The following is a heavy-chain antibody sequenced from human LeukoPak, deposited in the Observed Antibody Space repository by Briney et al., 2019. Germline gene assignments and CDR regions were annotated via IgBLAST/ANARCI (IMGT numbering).Heavy chain of an antibody. CDR3: ARGGDY. CDR2: ISDRVST. CDR1: GGSVSSGSYH. V-gene: IGHV4-61*01. J-gene: IGHJ4*02. D-gene: IGHD5-12*01. Sequence: PSETLSLTCTVSGGSVSSGSYHWSWIRQPPGKGLEWIGYISDRVSTNYNPSLKSRVTMSVDTSKNQFSLKLSSVTAADTAVYYCARGGDYWGQGTLVTVSS.